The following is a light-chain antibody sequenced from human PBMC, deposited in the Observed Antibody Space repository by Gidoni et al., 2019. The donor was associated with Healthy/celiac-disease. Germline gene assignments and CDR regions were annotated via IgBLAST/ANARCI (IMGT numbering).Light chain of an antibody. CDR3: QQSYSTSWT. V-gene: IGKV1-39*01. CDR2: AAS. CDR1: QSISSH. Sequence: DLQITPSPSSLSASVGDRVTITCRASQSISSHLNWYQQKPGKAPKLLIYAASSLQSGVPSRFSGSGSGTDFTLTISSLQPEDFATYYCQQSYSTSWTFGQXTKVEIK. J-gene: IGKJ1*01.